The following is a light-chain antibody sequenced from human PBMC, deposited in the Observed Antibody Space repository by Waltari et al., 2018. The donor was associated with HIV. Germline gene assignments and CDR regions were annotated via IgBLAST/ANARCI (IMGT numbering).Light chain of an antibody. Sequence: QSVLTQPPSVSEAPRQRVAISCSGSSSNIANNAVNWYQQLPGKAPKLLIYYDDLLPSGVSDRFSGSKSGTSASLAIRGLQSEDESDYYCAAWDDSLNGPVFGGGTKLTVL. V-gene: IGLV1-36*01. J-gene: IGLJ2*01. CDR3: AAWDDSLNGPV. CDR2: YDD. CDR1: SSNIANNA.